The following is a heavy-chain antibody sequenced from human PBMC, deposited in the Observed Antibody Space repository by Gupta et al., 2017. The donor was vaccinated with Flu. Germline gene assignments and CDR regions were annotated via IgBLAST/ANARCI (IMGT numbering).Heavy chain of an antibody. Sequence: EVQLLESGGGLVQPGGYLRLSCEASGLTFSSYAMSWVRQAPGKGLGWVSAISGSGGSTYYADSVKGRFTISRDNSKNTLYLQMNSLRAEDTAVYYCAKSPDYYDSPGVDYWGQGTLVTVSS. CDR1: GLTFSSYA. CDR3: AKSPDYYDSPGVDY. D-gene: IGHD3-22*01. V-gene: IGHV3-23*01. CDR2: ISGSGGST. J-gene: IGHJ4*02.